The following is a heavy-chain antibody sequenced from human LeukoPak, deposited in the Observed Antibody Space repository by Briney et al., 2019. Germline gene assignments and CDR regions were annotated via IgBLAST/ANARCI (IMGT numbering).Heavy chain of an antibody. D-gene: IGHD3-22*01. V-gene: IGHV4-59*01. J-gene: IGHJ3*02. CDR3: AKSEDSSGYNSDAFDI. CDR2: IYYSGST. Sequence: SETLSLNGTVSGVSISSYYWSWIGQPPGKGLDGIGYIYYSGSTNYNPPLKSRVTISVDTSKNQFSLKLSSVTAADTAVYYCAKSEDSSGYNSDAFDIWGQGTMVTVSS. CDR1: GVSISSYY.